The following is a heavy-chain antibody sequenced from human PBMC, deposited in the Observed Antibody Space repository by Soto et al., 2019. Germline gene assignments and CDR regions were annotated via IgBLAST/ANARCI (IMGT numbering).Heavy chain of an antibody. J-gene: IGHJ6*02. V-gene: IGHV4-31*03. CDR1: GGSISSGGYY. CDR2: IYYSGST. D-gene: IGHD3-3*01. Sequence: QVQLQESGPGLVKPSQTLSLTCTVSGGSISSGGYYWSWIRQHPGKGLEWIGYIYYSGSTYYNPSLKSRVTMSVDTSKNQFSLKLSSVTAADTAVYYCARVTYYDFWSGYSPLYYYYGMDVWGQGTTVTVSS. CDR3: ARVTYYDFWSGYSPLYYYYGMDV.